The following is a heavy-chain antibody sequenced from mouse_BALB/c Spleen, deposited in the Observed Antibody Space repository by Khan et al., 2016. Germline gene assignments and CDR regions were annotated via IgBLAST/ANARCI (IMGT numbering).Heavy chain of an antibody. J-gene: IGHJ4*01. CDR3: ARLNYAMDY. Sequence: EVELVESGGGFVQPGGSRKLSCAASGFTFSSFGMHWVRQAPEKGLEWVAYISSGSSTIYYADTVKGRFTIYRDNPKNTLFLQMNSLRSEDTAMYYCARLNYAMDYWGQGTSVTVSS. V-gene: IGHV5-17*02. CDR2: ISSGSSTI. CDR1: GFTFSSFG.